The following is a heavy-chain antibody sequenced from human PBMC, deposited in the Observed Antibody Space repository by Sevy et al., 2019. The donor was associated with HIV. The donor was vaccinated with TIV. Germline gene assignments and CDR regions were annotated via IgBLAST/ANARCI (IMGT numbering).Heavy chain of an antibody. CDR3: ARTYYDFWSGYRDSYYYMDV. D-gene: IGHD3-3*01. J-gene: IGHJ6*03. CDR1: GYSISSGYY. CDR2: IYHSGST. Sequence: SETLSLTCAVSGYSISSGYYWGWIRQPPGKGLEWIGSIYHSGSTYYNPSLKSRVTISVDTSKNQFSLKLSSVTAADTAVYYCARTYYDFWSGYRDSYYYMDVWGKRTTVTVSS. V-gene: IGHV4-38-2*01.